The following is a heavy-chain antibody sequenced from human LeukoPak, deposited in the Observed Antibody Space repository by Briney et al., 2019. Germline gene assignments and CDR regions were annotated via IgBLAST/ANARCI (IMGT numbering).Heavy chain of an antibody. CDR3: ARLADPYYYYGMDV. CDR1: GGSISSYY. Sequence: SETLSLTCTVSGGSISSYYWSWIRQPPGKGLEWIGYIYYSGSTNYNPSLKSRVTISVDTSKNQFSLKLSSVTAADTAVYYCARLADPYYYYGMDVWGQGTTVTVSS. J-gene: IGHJ6*02. CDR2: IYYSGST. V-gene: IGHV4-59*08. D-gene: IGHD6-19*01.